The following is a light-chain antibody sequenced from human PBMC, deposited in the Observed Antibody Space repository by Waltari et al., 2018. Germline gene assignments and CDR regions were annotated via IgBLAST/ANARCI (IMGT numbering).Light chain of an antibody. CDR3: TSYTGSSTRYV. J-gene: IGLJ1*01. Sequence: QSALTQPASVSGSPGQSITISCTGTSSDVGLYDYVSWYQHHPGKAPQLVIFDVRYRPSGISALFSATKSGNTASLTISGLQAEDEADYYCTSYTGSSTRYVFGTGTKVTVL. CDR2: DVR. V-gene: IGLV2-14*01. CDR1: SSDVGLYDY.